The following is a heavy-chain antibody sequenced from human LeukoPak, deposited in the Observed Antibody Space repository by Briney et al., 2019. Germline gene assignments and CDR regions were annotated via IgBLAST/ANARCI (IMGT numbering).Heavy chain of an antibody. D-gene: IGHD6-13*01. V-gene: IGHV5-51*01. CDR3: ARRFRIAAGLLDAFDI. Sequence: GESLKISCETSGYIFTRYWIGWVRQMPGKGLEWMALIFPENSDTRHSPSFRGQVTISADKSLNTAYLQWSSLKASDTAMYYCARRFRIAAGLLDAFDIWGQGTMVTVSS. J-gene: IGHJ3*02. CDR1: GYIFTRYW. CDR2: IFPENSDT.